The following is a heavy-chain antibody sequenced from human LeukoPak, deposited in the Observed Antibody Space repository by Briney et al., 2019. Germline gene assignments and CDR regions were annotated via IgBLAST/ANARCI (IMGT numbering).Heavy chain of an antibody. CDR1: GFTFSSYA. Sequence: GGSLRLSCAAPGFTFSSYAMSWVRQAPGKGLEWVSGISATGGSTNYADSVKGRFTISRDNSKNTLYLQMHSLRAEDSAVYYCAKHQISSSWYAYWGQGLLVTVSS. CDR3: AKHQISSSWYAY. V-gene: IGHV3-23*01. D-gene: IGHD6-13*01. CDR2: ISATGGST. J-gene: IGHJ4*02.